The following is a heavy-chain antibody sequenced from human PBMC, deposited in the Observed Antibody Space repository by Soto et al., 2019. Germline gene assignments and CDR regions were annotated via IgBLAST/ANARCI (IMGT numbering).Heavy chain of an antibody. J-gene: IGHJ1*01. V-gene: IGHV2-5*02. CDR3: AQRWGGYGVVTPXKH. CDR1: GFSFRTSGVG. Sequence: QVILKESGPTQVKPTQTLTLTCSFSGFSFRTSGVGVGWIRQPPGKALEWLALIYWDDDRRYSPSLKDRLTITKDTSKSQVVLTLTNVDTADXXXXXXAQRWGGYGVVTPXKHWGQG. CDR2: IYWDDDR. D-gene: IGHD3-3*01.